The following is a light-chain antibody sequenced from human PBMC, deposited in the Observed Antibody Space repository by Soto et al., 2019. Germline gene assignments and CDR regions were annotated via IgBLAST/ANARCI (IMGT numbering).Light chain of an antibody. CDR2: AAS. J-gene: IGKJ5*01. V-gene: IGKV1-39*01. Sequence: DIQMTQSPSSLSASVGDRVTITCRASQSISSYLNWYQKKPGKAPKILIYAASSLQSGVPSRFSGSGSGTDFNLTISRLQTEDFATYYCQQANSFTVTFGQGTRLEIK. CDR3: QQANSFTVT. CDR1: QSISSY.